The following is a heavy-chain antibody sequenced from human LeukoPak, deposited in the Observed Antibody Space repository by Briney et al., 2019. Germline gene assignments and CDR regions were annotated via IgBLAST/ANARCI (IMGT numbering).Heavy chain of an antibody. D-gene: IGHD3-16*01. J-gene: IGHJ4*02. CDR2: INPSGGST. CDR3: AKDWGEYFDYVWGSFTSFDS. V-gene: IGHV1-46*01. CDR1: GYTFTSYY. Sequence: ASVKVSCKASGYTFTSYYMHWVRQAPGQGLEWMGIINPSGGSTSYAQKFQGRVTMTRDMSTSTDYMELSSLRSEDTAVYYCAKDWGEYFDYVWGSFTSFDSWGQGTLVTVSS.